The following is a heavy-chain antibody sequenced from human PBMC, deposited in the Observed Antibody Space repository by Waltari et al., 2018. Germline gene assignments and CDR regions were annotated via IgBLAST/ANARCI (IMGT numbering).Heavy chain of an antibody. D-gene: IGHD3-10*01. J-gene: IGHJ4*02. V-gene: IGHV4-38-2*01. Sequence: QVQLQESGPGLVKPSETLSLTCAVSGYSISSGYYWGWIRQPPGKGLEWIGSIYHSGSTNYNPSLKSRVTISVDTSKNQFSLKLSSVTAADTAVYYCARAREVRGVIIGPDFDYWGQGTLVTVSS. CDR2: IYHSGST. CDR1: GYSISSGYY. CDR3: ARAREVRGVIIGPDFDY.